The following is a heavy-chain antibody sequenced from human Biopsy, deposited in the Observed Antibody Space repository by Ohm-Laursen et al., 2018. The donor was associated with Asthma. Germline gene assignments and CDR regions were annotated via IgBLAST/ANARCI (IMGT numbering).Heavy chain of an antibody. J-gene: IGHJ4*02. V-gene: IGHV4-39*01. Sequence: SDTLSLTCTVSGGSMSSSSYYWGWIRQPPGKGLEWMGSISYTGSAYHNPSLKSRVTISEDTSKNLFSLKLSSVTAADTAVYYCARHWDWGSFFDYWGQGTPVTVSS. D-gene: IGHD7-27*01. CDR2: ISYTGSA. CDR3: ARHWDWGSFFDY. CDR1: GGSMSSSSYY.